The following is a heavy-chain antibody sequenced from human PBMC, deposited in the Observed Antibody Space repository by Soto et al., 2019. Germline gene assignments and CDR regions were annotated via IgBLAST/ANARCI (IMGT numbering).Heavy chain of an antibody. V-gene: IGHV1-69*06. CDR3: ARLRGNQLTGETYYYYGMEV. J-gene: IGHJ6*02. CDR2: IIPLFGAP. Sequence: QVQLVQSGAEVKKPGSSVKVSCKASGGTLSSYSISWVRQAPGQGLEWMGGIIPLFGAPNYAQKFLGRVTITADKSTGTAYMEVGSLRSEDTAVYYCARLRGNQLTGETYYYYGMEVWGQGTTVIVSS. D-gene: IGHD7-27*01. CDR1: GGTLSSYS.